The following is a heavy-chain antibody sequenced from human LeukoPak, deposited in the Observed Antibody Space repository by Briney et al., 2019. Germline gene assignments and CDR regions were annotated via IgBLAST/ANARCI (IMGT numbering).Heavy chain of an antibody. V-gene: IGHV4-34*01. CDR2: INHSGST. CDR3: ARDRYCSGGSCGAAFDI. Sequence: PSETLSLTCAVYGGSFSGYYWSWIRQPPGKGLEWIGEINHSGSTNYNPSLKSRVTISVDTSKNQFSLKLSSVTAADTAVYYCARDRYCSGGSCGAAFDIWGQGTMVTVSS. J-gene: IGHJ3*02. CDR1: GGSFSGYY. D-gene: IGHD2-15*01.